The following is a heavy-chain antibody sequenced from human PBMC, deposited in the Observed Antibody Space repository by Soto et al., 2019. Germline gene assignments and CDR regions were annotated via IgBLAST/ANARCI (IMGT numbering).Heavy chain of an antibody. D-gene: IGHD2-15*01. Sequence: GGSLRLSCAASGFTFSSYAMSWVRQAPGKGLEWVSAISGSGGSTYYADSVKGRFTISRDNSKNTLYLQMNSLRAEDTAVYYCARDPSYCSGGSCYSQDNWFDPWGQGTLVTVSS. J-gene: IGHJ5*02. V-gene: IGHV3-23*01. CDR3: ARDPSYCSGGSCYSQDNWFDP. CDR1: GFTFSSYA. CDR2: ISGSGGST.